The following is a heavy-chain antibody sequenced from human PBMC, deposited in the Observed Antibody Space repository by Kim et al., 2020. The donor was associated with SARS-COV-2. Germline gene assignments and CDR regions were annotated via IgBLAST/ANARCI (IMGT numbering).Heavy chain of an antibody. V-gene: IGHV4-34*01. Sequence: SETLSLTCSLYGGSFSGYYWSWIRQPPGKGLEWIGEINDSGYSNYNPSLKSRVTISADTSKNWFSLQLSSVTAADTGIYYCARIGGRDGYNSPDYWGQGTLVTVSS. CDR2: INDSGYS. D-gene: IGHD5-12*01. CDR1: GGSFSGYY. CDR3: ARIGGRDGYNSPDY. J-gene: IGHJ4*02.